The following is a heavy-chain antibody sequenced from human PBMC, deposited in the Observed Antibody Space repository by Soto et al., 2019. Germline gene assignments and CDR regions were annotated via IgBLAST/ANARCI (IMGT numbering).Heavy chain of an antibody. V-gene: IGHV1-69*13. CDR2: IIPIFGTA. Sequence: SVKVSCKASGGTFSSYAISWVRQAPGQGLEWMGGIIPIFGTANYAQKFQGRVTITADESTSTAYMELSSLRSEDTAVYYCASQYGSGSNYYYYGMDVWGQVTRVTVSS. CDR1: GGTFSSYA. D-gene: IGHD3-10*01. J-gene: IGHJ6*02. CDR3: ASQYGSGSNYYYYGMDV.